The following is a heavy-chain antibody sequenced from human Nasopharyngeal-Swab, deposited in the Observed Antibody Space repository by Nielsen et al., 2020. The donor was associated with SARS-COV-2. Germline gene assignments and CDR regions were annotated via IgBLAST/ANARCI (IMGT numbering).Heavy chain of an antibody. CDR2: MNPNSGNT. J-gene: IGHJ6*02. CDR1: GYTFTSYD. V-gene: IGHV1-8*01. Sequence: VSVKVSCKASGYTFTSYDINWVRQATGQGLEWMGWMNPNSGNTGYAQKFQGRVTMTRNTSISTAYMELSSLRSEDTAVYYCARVPSVVGYQLLSGYYYGMDVWGQGTTVTVSS. D-gene: IGHD2-2*01. CDR3: ARVPSVVGYQLLSGYYYGMDV.